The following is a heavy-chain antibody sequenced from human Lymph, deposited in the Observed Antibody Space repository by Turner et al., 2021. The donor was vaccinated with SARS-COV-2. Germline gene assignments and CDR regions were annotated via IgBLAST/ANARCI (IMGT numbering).Heavy chain of an antibody. Sequence: QVQLVQSGAEVKKPGASVKVSCKASAYTFTSYYMHWVRQAPGQGLEWMGIINPSGGSTSYAQKFQGRVTMTRDTSTSTVYMELSSLRSEDTAVYYCARDPPIQIWVDYFYYGMDVWGQGTTVTVSS. CDR2: INPSGGST. J-gene: IGHJ6*02. CDR3: ARDPPIQIWVDYFYYGMDV. D-gene: IGHD5-18*01. CDR1: AYTFTSYY. V-gene: IGHV1-46*01.